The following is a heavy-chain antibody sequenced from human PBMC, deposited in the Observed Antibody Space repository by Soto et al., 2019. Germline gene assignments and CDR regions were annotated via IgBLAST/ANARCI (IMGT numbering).Heavy chain of an antibody. J-gene: IGHJ5*02. CDR2: IIPIFDTA. CDR1: GGTFSSYA. V-gene: IGHV1-69*12. Sequence: QVQLVQSGAEVKKPGSSVKVSCKASGGTFSSYAITWVRQAPGQGLEWMGEIIPIFDTANYAQKFQGRVTITADESTSTAYMELSSLRSEDTAVYYCVRDRGPSSGYYPYWFDPWGQGTLVTVSS. D-gene: IGHD3-22*01. CDR3: VRDRGPSSGYYPYWFDP.